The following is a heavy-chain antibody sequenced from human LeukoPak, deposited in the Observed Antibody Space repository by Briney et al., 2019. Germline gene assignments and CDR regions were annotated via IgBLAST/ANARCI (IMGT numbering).Heavy chain of an antibody. Sequence: SETLSLTCTVSGGSITSDYWSWIRQPPGKGLEWIGYIHYSGNTKYNPSLESRVTMSVDTSKNQFSLKVSSVTAADTAVYYCARGNAARRSAMAMYHFDNWGQGILVTVSS. CDR3: ARGNAARRSAMAMYHFDN. CDR2: IHYSGNT. J-gene: IGHJ4*02. V-gene: IGHV4-59*08. CDR1: GGSITSDY. D-gene: IGHD5-18*01.